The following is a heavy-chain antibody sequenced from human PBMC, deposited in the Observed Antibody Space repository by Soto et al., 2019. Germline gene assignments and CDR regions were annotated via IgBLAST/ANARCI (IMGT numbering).Heavy chain of an antibody. J-gene: IGHJ4*02. V-gene: IGHV3-74*01. Sequence: QSWWSLRLSFVASGFTFSNYWMHWVRQAPGKGLVWVSRINIDGSSTNYADSVKGRFTISRDNAKNTLYLQMNSLRVEDTAVYFCSTETSGSFRSCDSWCQGT. CDR1: GFTFSNYW. CDR2: INIDGSST. CDR3: STETSGSFRSCDS. D-gene: IGHD6-19*01.